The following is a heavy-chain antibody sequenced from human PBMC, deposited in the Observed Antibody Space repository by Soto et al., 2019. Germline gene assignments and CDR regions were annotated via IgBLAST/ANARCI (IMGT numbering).Heavy chain of an antibody. Sequence: PSETLSLTCAVYGGSFSGYYWSWIRQPPGKGLEWIGEINHRGSTNYNPSLKSGATISVDKSKNQFSLKLSSVPAADTAVYYCARGAALRFLEWFRWFDPWGQGTLVTVSS. J-gene: IGHJ5*02. D-gene: IGHD3-3*01. V-gene: IGHV4-34*01. CDR1: GGSFSGYY. CDR2: INHRGST. CDR3: ARGAALRFLEWFRWFDP.